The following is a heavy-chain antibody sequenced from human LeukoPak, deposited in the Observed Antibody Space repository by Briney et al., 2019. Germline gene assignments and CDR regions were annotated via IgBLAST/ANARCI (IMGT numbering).Heavy chain of an antibody. CDR1: GGSISSYY. CDR3: ARDRGGYTYSHDY. V-gene: IGHV4-59*01. J-gene: IGHJ4*02. CDR2: IYYSGST. Sequence: SETLFLTCTVSGGSISSYYWSWIRQPPGKGLEWIGYIYYSGSTNYNPSLKSRVTISVDTSKNQFSLKLSSVTAADTAVYYCARDRGGYTYSHDYWGQGTLVTVSS. D-gene: IGHD5-18*01.